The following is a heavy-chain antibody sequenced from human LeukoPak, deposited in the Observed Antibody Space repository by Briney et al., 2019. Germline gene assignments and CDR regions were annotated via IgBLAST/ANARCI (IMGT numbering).Heavy chain of an antibody. D-gene: IGHD1-26*01. V-gene: IGHV3-73*01. CDR2: IDKKDNFYAT. Sequence: GGSLRLSCAASGFNFDSYAIHWVRQSSGKGLEWVGHIDKKDNFYATTSAASVTGRFTISRDDSKNTAYLQMNSLKTEDTALYYCTRDSGTYNWLDPWGQGTLVTVSS. CDR1: GFNFDSYA. CDR3: TRDSGTYNWLDP. J-gene: IGHJ5*02.